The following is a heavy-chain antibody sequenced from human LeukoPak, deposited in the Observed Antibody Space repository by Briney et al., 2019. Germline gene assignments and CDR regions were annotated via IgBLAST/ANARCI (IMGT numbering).Heavy chain of an antibody. CDR2: IIYSGTT. J-gene: IGHJ4*02. CDR3: ARDPIPYFYDSSGYFDY. D-gene: IGHD3-22*01. V-gene: IGHV4-39*07. CDR1: GDSISTSTYSTTYY. Sequence: PSETLSLTCTVSGDSISTSTYSTTYYWGWIRQPPGKGQEWIGSIIYSGTTHYNPSLKSRVTISVDTSKNQFSLKLSSVTAADTAVYYCARDPIPYFYDSSGYFDYWGQGTLVTVSS.